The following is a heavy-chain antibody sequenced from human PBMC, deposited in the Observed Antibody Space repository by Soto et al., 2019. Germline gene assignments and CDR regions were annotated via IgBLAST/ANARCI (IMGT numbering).Heavy chain of an antibody. CDR1: GCTFNIYA. CDR2: IRGSGDRT. D-gene: IGHD3-16*02. J-gene: IGHJ4*02. V-gene: IGHV3-23*01. CDR3: AKSSSYDYVWGSFRYYFDH. Sequence: PGGSLRLSCAASGCTFNIYAMSWVRQAPGKGLEWASGIRGSGDRTHFVDSLKGRFTISRDNVKNTLYLQMNSLRAEDTAVYYCAKSSSYDYVWGSFRYYFDHWGQGALVTVSS.